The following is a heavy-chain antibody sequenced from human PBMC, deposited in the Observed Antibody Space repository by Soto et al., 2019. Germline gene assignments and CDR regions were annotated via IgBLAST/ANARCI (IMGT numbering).Heavy chain of an antibody. D-gene: IGHD6-19*01. CDR1: GFTFTSSA. CDR2: IVVGSGNT. CDR3: AAKRFMQWLDTVDAFDI. Sequence: ASVKVSCKASGFTFTSSAVQWVRQARGQRLEWIGWIVVGSGNTNYAQKFQERVTITRDMSTSTAYMELSSLRSEDTAVYYCAAKRFMQWLDTVDAFDIWGQGTMVTVSS. V-gene: IGHV1-58*01. J-gene: IGHJ3*02.